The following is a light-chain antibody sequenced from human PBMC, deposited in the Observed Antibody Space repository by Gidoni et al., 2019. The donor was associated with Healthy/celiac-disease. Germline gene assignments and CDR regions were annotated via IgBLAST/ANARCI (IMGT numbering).Light chain of an antibody. J-gene: IGKJ3*01. V-gene: IGKV4-1*01. Sequence: DIVMTQSPDSLAVSLGERATINCKSSQSVLYSSNNKNYLAWYQQKPGKPPKLLIYWASTRESGVPDRFSGSGSGTDFTLTISSLQAEDVAVYYCQQYYSTPRTFXPXTKVDIK. CDR3: QQYYSTPRT. CDR2: WAS. CDR1: QSVLYSSNNKNY.